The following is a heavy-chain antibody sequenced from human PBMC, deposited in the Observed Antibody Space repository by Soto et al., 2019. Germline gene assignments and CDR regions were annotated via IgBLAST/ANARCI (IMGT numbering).Heavy chain of an antibody. J-gene: IGHJ5*02. CDR1: GIPFSSYG. CDR3: AKDIWFDP. Sequence: AGGALRLSCAASGIPFSSYGLSWGRQAQGKGREWYSAISGSGGSTYYTDSVKGRFTISRDNSKNTLYLQVISLRAEDTAVYYCAKDIWFDPWGQATRVTVSS. CDR2: ISGSGGST. V-gene: IGHV3-23*01.